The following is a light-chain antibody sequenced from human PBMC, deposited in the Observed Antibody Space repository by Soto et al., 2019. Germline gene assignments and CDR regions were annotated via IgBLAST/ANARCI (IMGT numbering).Light chain of an antibody. J-gene: IGLJ1*01. CDR2: EVS. V-gene: IGLV2-14*01. CDR3: CSYTSSSTLV. CDR1: SSDVGDYNY. Sequence: QSVLTQPASVSGSPGQSITVSCTGTSSDVGDYNYVSWYQQHPGRAPKLMIFEVSNRPSGVSTRFSGSKSGNTASLTISGLQAEDEADYYCCSYTSSSTLVFGAGTKVTVL.